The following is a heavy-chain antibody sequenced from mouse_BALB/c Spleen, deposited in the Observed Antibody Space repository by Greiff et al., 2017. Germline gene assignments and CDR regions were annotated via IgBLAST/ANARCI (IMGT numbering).Heavy chain of an antibody. CDR2: ISSGGST. CDR3: ARGEVNYYGYGA. V-gene: IGHV5-6-5*01. J-gene: IGHJ4*01. CDR1: GFTFSSYA. Sequence: EVKLVESGGGLVKPGGSLKLSCAASGFTFSSYAMSWVRQTPEKRLEWVASISSGGSTYYPDSVKGRFTISRDNARNILYLQMSSLRSEDTAMYYCARGEVNYYGYGAWGQGTSVTVSS. D-gene: IGHD1-2*01.